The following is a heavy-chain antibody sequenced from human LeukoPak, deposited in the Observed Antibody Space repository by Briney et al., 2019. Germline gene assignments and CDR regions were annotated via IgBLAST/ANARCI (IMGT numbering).Heavy chain of an antibody. CDR2: IYHTGDT. CDR3: ARAGVVPAAINRAFDI. CDR1: GGSIVSGDYY. J-gene: IGHJ3*02. Sequence: PSETLSLTCIVSGGSIVSGDYYWSWIRQPPGKGLEGIGYIYHTGDTYYNPSLESRVSISVATSKNQFSLKLSSVTAADTAVYYCARAGVVPAAINRAFDIWGQGSVVTVSS. V-gene: IGHV4-30-4*08. D-gene: IGHD2-2*02.